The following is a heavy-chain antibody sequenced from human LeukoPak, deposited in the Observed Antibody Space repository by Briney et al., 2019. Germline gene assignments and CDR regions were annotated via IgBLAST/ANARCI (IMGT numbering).Heavy chain of an antibody. V-gene: IGHV3-74*01. CDR2: INSDGSGT. CDR1: GFTFNVRW. D-gene: IGHD1-26*01. CDR3: AKDPYEWEVNWFDP. J-gene: IGHJ5*02. Sequence: PGGSLRLSCVASGFTFNVRWMHWVRQAPGKGLVWVSRINSDGSGTSHADSVKGRFTISRDNSKNTLYLQMNCLRAEDTAVYYCAKDPYEWEVNWFDPWGQGTLVTVSS.